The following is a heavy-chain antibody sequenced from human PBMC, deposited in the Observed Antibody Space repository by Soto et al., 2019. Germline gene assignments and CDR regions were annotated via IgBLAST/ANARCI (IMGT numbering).Heavy chain of an antibody. J-gene: IGHJ5*01. Sequence: SETLSLTCTVSGGSISSGGYYWSWFRQHPGKGLEWIGYIYYSGSTYYNPSLKSRVTISVDTSKNQFSLKLSSVTAADTAVYYCARSRGIWFGSWGQGTLVTVCS. CDR1: GGSISSGGYY. D-gene: IGHD2-15*01. CDR3: ARSRGIWFGS. V-gene: IGHV4-31*03. CDR2: IYYSGST.